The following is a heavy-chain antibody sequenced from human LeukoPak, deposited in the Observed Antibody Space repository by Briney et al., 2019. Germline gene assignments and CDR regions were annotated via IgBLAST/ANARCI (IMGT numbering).Heavy chain of an antibody. J-gene: IGHJ6*02. Sequence: GWSLRLSCTPSGFNFGDHAMTWVRQAPGKGLEWVGFIRSKAYRGTTEYAASVKGRFTISRDDSKSVVYLQMNSLKSEDTAVYYCSRGPIQLWVHNGVDVWGQGTTVTVPS. V-gene: IGHV3-49*04. D-gene: IGHD5-18*01. CDR3: SRGPIQLWVHNGVDV. CDR2: IRSKAYRGTT. CDR1: GFNFGDHA.